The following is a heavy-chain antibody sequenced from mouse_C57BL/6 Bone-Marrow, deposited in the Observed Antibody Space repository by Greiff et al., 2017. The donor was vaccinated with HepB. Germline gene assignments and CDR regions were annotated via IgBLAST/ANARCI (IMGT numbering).Heavy chain of an antibody. CDR1: GYTFTDYY. Sequence: QVHVKQSGPELVKPGASVKISCKASGYTFTDYYINWVKQRPGQGLEWIGWIFPGSGSTYYNEKFKGKAPLTVDKSSSTAYMLLSSLTSEDSAVYFCARLRGYYYAMDYWGQGTSVTVSS. D-gene: IGHD2-4*01. CDR2: IFPGSGST. V-gene: IGHV1-75*01. CDR3: ARLRGYYYAMDY. J-gene: IGHJ4*01.